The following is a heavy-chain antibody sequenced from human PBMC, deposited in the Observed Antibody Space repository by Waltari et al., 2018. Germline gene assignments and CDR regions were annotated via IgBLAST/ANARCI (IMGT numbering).Heavy chain of an antibody. CDR3: ARDVPNSGRGGFDF. D-gene: IGHD3-10*01. CDR1: GFTFSSSW. V-gene: IGHV3-7*01. Sequence: EVQLVESGGGLVQPGGSLSLSSVTSGFTFSSSWFNWVRQAPGRGLEWVANIRQDGVAKNYLDSVKGRFTVSRDNAENSLFLQLNSLTAEDTALYYCARDVPNSGRGGFDFWGHGTMVTVSS. CDR2: IRQDGVAK. J-gene: IGHJ3*01.